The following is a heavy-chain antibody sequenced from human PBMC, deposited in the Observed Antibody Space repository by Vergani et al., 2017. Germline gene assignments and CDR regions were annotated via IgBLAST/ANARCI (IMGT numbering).Heavy chain of an antibody. Sequence: QVQLVESGGGVVQPGRSLRLSCAASGFTFPSYGIHWVRQAPGKGLEWVAVISYDGGNKYYADSVKGRFTISRDNSKNTLYLQMNSLRAEDTAVYYCAKGLRPHEGWGQGTLVTVSS. V-gene: IGHV3-30*18. CDR3: AKGLRPHEG. CDR1: GFTFPSYG. J-gene: IGHJ4*02. CDR2: ISYDGGNK.